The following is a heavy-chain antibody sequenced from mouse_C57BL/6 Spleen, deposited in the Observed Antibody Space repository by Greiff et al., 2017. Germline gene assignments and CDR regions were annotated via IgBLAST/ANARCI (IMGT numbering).Heavy chain of an antibody. CDR2: FHPYNDDT. D-gene: IGHD2-5*01. J-gene: IGHJ4*01. Sequence: QVQLQQSGAELVKPGASVKMSCKASGYTFTTYPIEWMKQNHGKSLEWIGNFHPYNDDTKYNEKFKGKSTLTVEKSSSTVYLELSRLTSDDSAVYYCARRNVYSNYSYAMDYWGQGTSVTVSS. CDR3: ARRNVYSNYSYAMDY. V-gene: IGHV1-47*01. CDR1: GYTFTTYP.